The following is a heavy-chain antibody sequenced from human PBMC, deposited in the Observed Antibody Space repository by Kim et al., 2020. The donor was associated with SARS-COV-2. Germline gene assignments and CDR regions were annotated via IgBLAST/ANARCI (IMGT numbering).Heavy chain of an antibody. CDR3: ARGVAPVN. J-gene: IGHJ1*01. CDR1: GFPFNRLW. Sequence: GGSLRLSCAGSGFPFNRLWMTWIRQAPGKGLEWVANINEDASEKYYLDSVKGRFSIYRDNVKRSLTLEMRSLRVEDTAIYYCARGVAPVNWGQGARVTVTS. CDR2: INEDASEK. V-gene: IGHV3-7*01. D-gene: IGHD2-2*01.